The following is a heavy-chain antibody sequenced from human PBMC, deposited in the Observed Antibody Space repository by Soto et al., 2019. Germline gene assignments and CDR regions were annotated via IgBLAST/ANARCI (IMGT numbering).Heavy chain of an antibody. Sequence: EASVKVSCKASGYTFTSYGISWVRQAPGQGLEWMGWISAYNGNTNYAQKLQGRVTMTTDTSTSTAYMELRSLRSDDTAVYYCARDRLAMIVLRTLDYWGQGTLVTVSS. CDR1: GYTFTSYG. D-gene: IGHD3-22*01. CDR2: ISAYNGNT. CDR3: ARDRLAMIVLRTLDY. J-gene: IGHJ4*02. V-gene: IGHV1-18*01.